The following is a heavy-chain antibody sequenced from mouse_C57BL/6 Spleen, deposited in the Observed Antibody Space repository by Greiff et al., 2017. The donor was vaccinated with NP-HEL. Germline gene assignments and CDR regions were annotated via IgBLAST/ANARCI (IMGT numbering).Heavy chain of an antibody. Sequence: VQLQQSDAELVKPGASVKISCKVSGYTFTDHTIHWMKQRPEQGLEWIGYISPRDGSTKYNEKFKGKATLTADKSSSTAYMQLNSLASEDCAVYFCARLRNHRYFDVWGTGTTVTGSS. CDR2: ISPRDGST. CDR1: GYTFTDHT. V-gene: IGHV1-78*01. CDR3: ARLRNHRYFDV. J-gene: IGHJ1*03.